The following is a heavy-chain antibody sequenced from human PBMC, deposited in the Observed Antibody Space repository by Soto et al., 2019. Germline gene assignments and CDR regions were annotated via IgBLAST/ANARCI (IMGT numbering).Heavy chain of an antibody. CDR1: KFVYSGCH. J-gene: IGHJ4*02. CDR3: ARDREYGDYSIYSDY. V-gene: IGHV3-11*05. CDR2: ISSSSSYT. Sequence: PGXCERNSCAAGKFVYSGCHLIWNTQAPGKGLEWVSYISSSSSYTNYADSVKGRFTISRDNAKNSLYLQMNSLRAEDTAVYYCARDREYGDYSIYSDYWGQGTLVTVSS. D-gene: IGHD4-17*01.